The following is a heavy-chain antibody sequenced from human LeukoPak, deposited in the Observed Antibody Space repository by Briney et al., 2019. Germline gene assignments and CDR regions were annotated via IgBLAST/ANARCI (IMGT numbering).Heavy chain of an antibody. D-gene: IGHD2-2*01. Sequence: ASVKVSCKASGYTFTGYYMHWVRQAPGQGLEWMGWINPNSGGTNYAQKFQGRVTMTRDTSISTAYMELSRLRSDDTAVYYCARGQAQYQLLEWWFDPWGQGTLVTVSS. CDR3: ARGQAQYQLLEWWFDP. V-gene: IGHV1-2*02. CDR1: GYTFTGYY. J-gene: IGHJ5*02. CDR2: INPNSGGT.